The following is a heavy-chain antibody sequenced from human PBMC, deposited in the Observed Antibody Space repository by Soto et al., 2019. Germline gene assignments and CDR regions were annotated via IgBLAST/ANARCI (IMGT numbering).Heavy chain of an antibody. D-gene: IGHD2-15*01. CDR3: VKDDRILGRRYFDL. CDR2: ISFSDGGT. Sequence: EAPLLESGGGLIQPGGSLRLACAASGFTFRSYAMTWVRQAPGTGLEWVSSISFSDGGTYYADSVKGRLTISRDNSKNSLFLQMNSLRVEDTAVYYCVKDDRILGRRYFDLWGRGTLVTVSS. CDR1: GFTFRSYA. J-gene: IGHJ2*01. V-gene: IGHV3-23*01.